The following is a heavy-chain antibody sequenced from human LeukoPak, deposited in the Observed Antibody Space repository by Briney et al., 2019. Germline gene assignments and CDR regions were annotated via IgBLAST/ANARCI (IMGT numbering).Heavy chain of an antibody. CDR2: IYYSGST. Sequence: PSETLSLTCTVSGGSISSYYWSWLRQPPGKGLEWIGYIYYSGSTNYNPSLKSRVTISVNTSKNQFSLKLSSVTAADTAVYYCARASPSSGWSSTLDYWGQGTLVTVSS. J-gene: IGHJ4*02. V-gene: IGHV4-59*01. D-gene: IGHD6-19*01. CDR1: GGSISSYY. CDR3: ARASPSSGWSSTLDY.